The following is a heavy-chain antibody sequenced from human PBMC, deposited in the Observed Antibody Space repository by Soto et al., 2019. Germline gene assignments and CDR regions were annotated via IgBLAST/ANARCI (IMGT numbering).Heavy chain of an antibody. CDR3: AKSLYYYDTSGYPDY. J-gene: IGHJ4*02. D-gene: IGHD3-22*01. CDR1: GFTFSSFA. Sequence: GGSLRLSCAASGFTFSSFAMSWFRQAPGKGLEWVSVISGSGGTTYYADSVKGRFTISRDNSENTLYLQMNSLRAEDTAVYYCAKSLYYYDTSGYPDYWGQGTLVTVSS. CDR2: ISGSGGTT. V-gene: IGHV3-23*01.